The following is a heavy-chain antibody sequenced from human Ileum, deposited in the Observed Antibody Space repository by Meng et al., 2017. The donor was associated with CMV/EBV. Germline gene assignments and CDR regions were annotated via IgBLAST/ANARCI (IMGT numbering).Heavy chain of an antibody. CDR1: GGTFSSYA. CDR2: IIPIFGTA. CDR3: ARDCGDGYFDY. Sequence: QVQLWQAGAEVKKPGASVKATCKGSGGTFSSYAISWVRQAPGQGLEWMGGIIPIFGTANYAQKFQGRVTITADESTSTAYMELSSLRSEDTAVYYCARDCGDGYFDYWGQGTLVTVSS. V-gene: IGHV1-69*12. D-gene: IGHD2-21*01. J-gene: IGHJ4*02.